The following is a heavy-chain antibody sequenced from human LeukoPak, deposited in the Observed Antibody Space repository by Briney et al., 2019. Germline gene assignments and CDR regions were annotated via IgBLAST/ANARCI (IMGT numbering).Heavy chain of an antibody. CDR3: ATSLDSSSWDGMDV. CDR2: IYYSGST. Sequence: SETLSLTCTVSGGSISSSSYYWGWIRQPPGKGLEWIGSIYYSGSTYYNPSLKGRVTISVDTSKNQFSLKLSSVTAADTAVYYCATSLDSSSWDGMDVWGQGTTVTVSS. V-gene: IGHV4-39*01. J-gene: IGHJ6*02. CDR1: GGSISSSSYY. D-gene: IGHD6-13*01.